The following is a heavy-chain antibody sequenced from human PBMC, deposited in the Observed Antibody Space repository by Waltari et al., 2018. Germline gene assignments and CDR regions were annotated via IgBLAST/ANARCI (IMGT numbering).Heavy chain of an antibody. D-gene: IGHD2-21*01. Sequence: EVQLLESGGGLGQPGGSLRLSCAASGFTFSRYDMTWVRQAPGKGVEWVPALRARDDRTYYADSVKGRFTISRENAKNTLYLQMNSLRAEDTAVYYCARDRDESQPYCGSDCYWDHWGQGTLVTV. V-gene: IGHV3-23*01. J-gene: IGHJ4*02. CDR2: LRARDDRT. CDR1: GFTFSRYD. CDR3: ARDRDESQPYCGSDCYWDH.